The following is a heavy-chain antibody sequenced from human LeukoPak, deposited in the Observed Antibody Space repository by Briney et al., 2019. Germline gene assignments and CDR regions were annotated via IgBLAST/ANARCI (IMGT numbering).Heavy chain of an antibody. CDR2: IKQDGSEK. V-gene: IGHV3-7*01. D-gene: IGHD3-9*01. CDR1: GFTFSSYW. CDR3: ARDRGYDILTGYRHDAFDI. Sequence: GGSLRLSCAASGFTFSSYWMSWVRQAPGKGLGWVANIKQDGSEKYYVDSVKGRFTISRDNAKNSLYLQMNSLRAEDTAVYYCARDRGYDILTGYRHDAFDIWGQGTMVTVSS. J-gene: IGHJ3*02.